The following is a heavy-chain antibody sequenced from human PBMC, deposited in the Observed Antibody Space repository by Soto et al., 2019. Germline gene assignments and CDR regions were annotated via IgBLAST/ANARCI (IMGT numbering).Heavy chain of an antibody. J-gene: IGHJ4*02. CDR2: MNPNSGNS. V-gene: IGHV1-8*01. D-gene: IGHD3-16*01. Sequence: QVQLVQSGAGLKEPGASVKVSCTASEYTFVNHDINWVRQAPGRGLEWMGWMNPNSGNSGFAQKFQDRVTMTRDTSRDTAYMELRNLRSEDTAVYYCARGWGRWPHEKPGDYWGQGTLVTVS. CDR3: ARGWGRWPHEKPGDY. CDR1: EYTFVNHD.